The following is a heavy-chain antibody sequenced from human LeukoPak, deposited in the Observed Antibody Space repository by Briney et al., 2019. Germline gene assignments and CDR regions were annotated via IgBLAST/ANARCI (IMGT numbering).Heavy chain of an antibody. CDR2: IRSKADGGTA. CDR1: GFTFSNAW. V-gene: IGHV3-15*07. Sequence: ESGGALVKSGGSLRLSCAVSGFTFSNAWMNWVRQAPGKGLEWVGRIRSKADGGTADYAAPVKGRFTLSRDDSKNTLYLQMNSLQTEDTAVYYCATDPNRGPQGYWGQGTLVTVSS. J-gene: IGHJ4*02. CDR3: ATDPNRGPQGY. D-gene: IGHD3-10*01.